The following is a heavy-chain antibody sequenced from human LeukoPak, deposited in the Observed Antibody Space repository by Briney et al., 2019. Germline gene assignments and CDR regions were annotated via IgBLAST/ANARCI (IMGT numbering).Heavy chain of an antibody. CDR2: ISSSSSTI. D-gene: IGHD6-19*01. Sequence: GGSLRLSCAASGFTFSSYSMNWVRQAPGKGLEWVSYISSSSSTIYYADSVKGRFTISRDNARNSLYLQMISLRAEDTALYYCAKDAGTGIGVAGASDYWGQGTLVTVSS. CDR3: AKDAGTGIGVAGASDY. V-gene: IGHV3-48*04. J-gene: IGHJ4*02. CDR1: GFTFSSYS.